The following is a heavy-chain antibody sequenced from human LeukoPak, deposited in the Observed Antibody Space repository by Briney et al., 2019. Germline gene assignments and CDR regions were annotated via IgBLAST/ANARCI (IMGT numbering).Heavy chain of an antibody. J-gene: IGHJ4*02. Sequence: SETLSLTCTVSGGSISSSSYYWGWIRQPPGTGLEWIGSIYYSGSTYYNPSLKSRVTISVDTSKNQFSLKLSSVTAADTAVYYCARDFQNAEHCSGGSCYSERFDYWGQGTLVTVSS. V-gene: IGHV4-39*07. CDR3: ARDFQNAEHCSGGSCYSERFDY. CDR1: GGSISSSSYY. D-gene: IGHD2-15*01. CDR2: IYYSGST.